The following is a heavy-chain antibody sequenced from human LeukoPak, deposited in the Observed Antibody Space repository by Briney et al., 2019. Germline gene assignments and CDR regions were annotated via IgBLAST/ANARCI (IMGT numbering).Heavy chain of an antibody. CDR2: ITPGGDT. J-gene: IGHJ4*02. Sequence: EASVKVSCKASGFTFTSYAIHWVRQAPGQGLEWMGWITPGGDTNHPQKFQDRVAITWDTSITTAYMDLNRLTSDDTAVYYCARDRYGDGFAHLDYWGQGALVTVSS. D-gene: IGHD5-24*01. CDR1: GFTFTSYA. CDR3: ARDRYGDGFAHLDY. V-gene: IGHV1-2*02.